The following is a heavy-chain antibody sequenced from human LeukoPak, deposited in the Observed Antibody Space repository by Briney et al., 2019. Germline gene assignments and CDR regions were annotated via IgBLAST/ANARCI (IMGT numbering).Heavy chain of an antibody. CDR3: ARGRELSY. CDR1: GGSFSGYY. V-gene: IGHV4-34*01. D-gene: IGHD1-26*01. Sequence: KASETLSLTCAVYGGSFSGYYWSWIRQPPGKGLEWIGEINHSGSTNYNPSLKSRVTISVDTSKNQFSLKLSSVTAADTAVYYCARGRELSYWGQGTLVTVSS. J-gene: IGHJ4*02. CDR2: INHSGST.